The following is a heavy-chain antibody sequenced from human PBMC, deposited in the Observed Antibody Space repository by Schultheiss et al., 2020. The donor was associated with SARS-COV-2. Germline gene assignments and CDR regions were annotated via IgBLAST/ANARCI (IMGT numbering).Heavy chain of an antibody. CDR1: GGSISSYY. CDR3: ARASSLSNWFDP. Sequence: QTLSLTCTVSGGSISSYYWSWIRQPPGKGLEWIGYIYYSGSTNYNPSLKSRVTISVDTSKNQFSLKLSSVTAADTAVYYCARASSLSNWFDPWGQGTLVTVSS. V-gene: IGHV4-59*12. J-gene: IGHJ5*02. D-gene: IGHD2-2*01. CDR2: IYYSGST.